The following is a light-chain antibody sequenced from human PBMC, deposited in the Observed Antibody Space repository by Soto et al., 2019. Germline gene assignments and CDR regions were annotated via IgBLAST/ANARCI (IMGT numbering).Light chain of an antibody. CDR2: KAS. CDR3: QHYNSYSEA. CDR1: QTISSW. V-gene: IGKV1-5*03. J-gene: IGKJ1*01. Sequence: DIPMTQSPSTLSGSVGDRVTITCRASQTISSWLAWYQQKPGKAPKLLIYKASTLKSGVPSRFSGSGSGTEFTRTISSLQPDDFATYYCQHYNSYSEAFDQGTNVELK.